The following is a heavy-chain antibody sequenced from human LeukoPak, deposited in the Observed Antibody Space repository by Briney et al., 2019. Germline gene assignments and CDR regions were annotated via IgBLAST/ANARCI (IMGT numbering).Heavy chain of an antibody. V-gene: IGHV1-2*02. CDR1: GYTFTGYY. D-gene: IGHD3-22*01. CDR3: ARDFNYYDSSGYYRRFDY. CDR2: INPNSGGT. Sequence: ASVKVSCKASGYTFTGYYMHWVRQAPGQGLEWMGWINPNSGGTNYAQKSQGRVTMTRDTSISTAYMELSRLRSDDTAVYYCARDFNYYDSSGYYRRFDYWGQGTLVTVSS. J-gene: IGHJ4*02.